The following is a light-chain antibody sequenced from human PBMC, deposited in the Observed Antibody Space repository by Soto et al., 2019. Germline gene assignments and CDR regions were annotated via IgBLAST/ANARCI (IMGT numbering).Light chain of an antibody. Sequence: QSALTQPRSVSGSPGQSVTISCSGTSSDVGAYNYVSWYQHHPGKAPKLMIHDVSKRPSGVPDRFSGSRSGTSASLAISGLQSEDEADYYCVAWDDSLNGHVVFGGGTKLTVL. CDR1: SSDVGAYNY. V-gene: IGLV2-11*01. CDR2: DVS. J-gene: IGLJ2*01. CDR3: VAWDDSLNGHVV.